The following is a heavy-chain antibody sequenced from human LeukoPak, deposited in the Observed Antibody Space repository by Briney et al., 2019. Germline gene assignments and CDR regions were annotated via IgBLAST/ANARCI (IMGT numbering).Heavy chain of an antibody. J-gene: IGHJ6*03. Sequence: SETLSLTCTVSGGSISSSSYYWGWIRQPPGKGLEWIGSIYYSGSTYYNPSLKSRVTISVDTSKNQFSLKLSSVTAADTAVYYCARRIIGRSGYHYYYYMDVWGKGTTVTVSS. CDR3: ARRIIGRSGYHYYYYMDV. D-gene: IGHD3-3*01. V-gene: IGHV4-39*01. CDR2: IYYSGST. CDR1: GGSISSSSYY.